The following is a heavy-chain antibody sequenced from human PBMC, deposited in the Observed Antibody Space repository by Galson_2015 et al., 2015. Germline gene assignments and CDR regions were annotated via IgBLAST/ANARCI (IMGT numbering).Heavy chain of an antibody. D-gene: IGHD2-15*01. V-gene: IGHV3-30*18. CDR2: ISDEGSIK. CDR3: AKDNEGYCSDGHCYSYYYYGMDV. CDR1: GFTFSSCG. Sequence: SLRLSCAASGFTFSSCGMHWVRQAPGKGLEWVALISDEGSIKEYADSVKGRFTISRDNSKNTLSLQMNSLRAEDTAIYYCAKDNEGYCSDGHCYSYYYYGMDVWGQGTPVTVSS. J-gene: IGHJ6*02.